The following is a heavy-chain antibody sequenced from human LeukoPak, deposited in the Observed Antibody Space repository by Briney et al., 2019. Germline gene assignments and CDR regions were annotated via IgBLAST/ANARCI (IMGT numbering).Heavy chain of an antibody. D-gene: IGHD1-7*01. CDR3: ARDKYGTTGWFDP. CDR1: GGSISSYY. J-gene: IGHJ5*02. CDR2: IYYSGST. V-gene: IGHV4-59*01. Sequence: SETLSLTCTVSGGSISSYYWSWIRRPPGKGLEWIGYIYYSGSTNYNPSLKSRVTISVDTSKNQFSLKLSSVTAADTAVYYCARDKYGTTGWFDPWGQGTLVTVSS.